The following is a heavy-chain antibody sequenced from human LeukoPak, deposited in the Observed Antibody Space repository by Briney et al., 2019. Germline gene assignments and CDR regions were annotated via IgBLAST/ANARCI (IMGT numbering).Heavy chain of an antibody. CDR3: SRNGLVDFDY. Sequence: GQSLRLSCTTSGFAFDDFAMSWVRQPAGKALEWVGFIRRRAYGGAAEYAASVKGRFIISRDDSKGIAYLQMNSLKTEDTAVYYCSRNGLVDFDYWGQGSRVIVSP. CDR1: GFAFDDFA. V-gene: IGHV3-49*04. CDR2: IRRRAYGGAA. J-gene: IGHJ4*02.